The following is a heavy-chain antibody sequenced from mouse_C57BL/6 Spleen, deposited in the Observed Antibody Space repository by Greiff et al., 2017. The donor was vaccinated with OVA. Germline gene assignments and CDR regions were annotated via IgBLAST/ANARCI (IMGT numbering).Heavy chain of an antibody. CDR1: GFSFNTYA. CDR2: IRSKSNNYAT. V-gene: IGHV10-1*01. J-gene: IGHJ2*01. CDR3: VRHDSNYGFDY. D-gene: IGHD2-5*01. Sequence: EVKVEESGGGLVQPKGSLKLSCAASGFSFNTYAMNWVRQAPGKGLEWVARIRSKSNNYATYYADSVKDRFTISRDDSESMLYLQMNNLKTEDTAMYYCVRHDSNYGFDYWGQGTTLTVSS.